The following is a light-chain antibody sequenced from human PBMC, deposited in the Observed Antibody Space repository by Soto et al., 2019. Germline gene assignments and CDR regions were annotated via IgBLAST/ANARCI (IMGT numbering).Light chain of an antibody. V-gene: IGLV1-51*01. J-gene: IGLJ2*01. CDR1: SSNIGNNY. Sequence: QSVLAQPPSVSAAPGQKVTITCSGSSSNIGNNYVSWYQQFPGTAPKLLTYDDNKRPSGIPDRFSGSNTGTSAALDITGLQPGDEADYYCGTWESNLDVVVFGGGTKLTVL. CDR2: DDN. CDR3: GTWESNLDVVV.